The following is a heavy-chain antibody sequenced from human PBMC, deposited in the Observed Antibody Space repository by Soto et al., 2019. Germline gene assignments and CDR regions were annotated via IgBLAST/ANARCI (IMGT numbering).Heavy chain of an antibody. CDR2: IYHSGST. V-gene: IGHV4-4*02. Sequence: QVQLQESGPGLVKPSGTLSLTCAVSGGSISSSNWWSWVRQPPGKGLEWIGEIYHSGSTNYNPSLKSRVTISVDKSKNQFSLKLSSVTAADTAVYYCARAGGYSYGQYYYYYGMDVWGQGTTVTVSS. CDR1: GGSISSSNW. D-gene: IGHD5-18*01. CDR3: ARAGGYSYGQYYYYYGMDV. J-gene: IGHJ6*02.